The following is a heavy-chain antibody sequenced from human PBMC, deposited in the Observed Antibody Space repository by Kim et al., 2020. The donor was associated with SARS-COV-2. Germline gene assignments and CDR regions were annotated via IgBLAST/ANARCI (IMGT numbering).Heavy chain of an antibody. CDR1: GGTFSSYA. V-gene: IGHV1-69*13. CDR2: IIPIFGTA. J-gene: IGHJ5*02. CDR3: ARDLMTTVTTNNWFDP. D-gene: IGHD4-17*01. Sequence: SVKVSCKASGGTFSSYAISWVRQAPGQGLEWMGGIIPIFGTANYAQKFQGRVTITADESTSTAYMELSSLRSEDTAVYYCARDLMTTVTTNNWFDPWGQGTLVTVSS.